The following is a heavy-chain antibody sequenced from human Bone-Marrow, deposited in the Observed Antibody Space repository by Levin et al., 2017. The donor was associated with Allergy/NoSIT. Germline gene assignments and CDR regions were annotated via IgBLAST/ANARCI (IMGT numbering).Heavy chain of an antibody. CDR1: GFTFSIYV. CDR2: VSGSGGKR. J-gene: IGHJ4*02. CDR3: AKGDAYDFGAIDY. V-gene: IGHV3-23*01. Sequence: GGSLRLSCAASGFTFSIYVMSWVRQAPGKGLEWVSSVSGSGGKRDYAESVKGRFTVSRDNSRNKLYLQMNSLRAEDTAVYYCAKGDAYDFGAIDYWGQGTLVSVSA. D-gene: IGHD5-24*01.